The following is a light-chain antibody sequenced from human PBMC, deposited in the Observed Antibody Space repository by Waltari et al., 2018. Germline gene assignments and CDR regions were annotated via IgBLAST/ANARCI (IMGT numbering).Light chain of an antibody. CDR1: SSDIAAYKH. V-gene: IGLV2-14*01. CDR2: EVS. CDR3: TSFTSSATWV. J-gene: IGLJ3*02. Sequence: QSALTQPASASGSPGQSITISCRGTSSDIAAYKHVPWYQQHPGKAPKLMIYEVSNRPSGVSNRFSGSKSGNTASLTISGLQADDESHYYCTSFTSSATWVFGGGTKVTVL.